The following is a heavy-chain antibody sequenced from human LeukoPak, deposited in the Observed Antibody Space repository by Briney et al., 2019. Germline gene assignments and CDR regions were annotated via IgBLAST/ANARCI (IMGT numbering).Heavy chain of an antibody. CDR3: ASLAAAGILTGGNYFDY. D-gene: IGHD6-13*01. Sequence: PSGTLSLTCAVSGGSISSSNWWSWVRQPPGKGLEWIGEIYHSGSTNYNPSLKSRVTISVDKSKNQFSLKLSSVTAADTAVYYCASLAAAGILTGGNYFDYWGQGTLVTVSS. J-gene: IGHJ4*02. CDR2: IYHSGST. V-gene: IGHV4-4*02. CDR1: GGSISSSNW.